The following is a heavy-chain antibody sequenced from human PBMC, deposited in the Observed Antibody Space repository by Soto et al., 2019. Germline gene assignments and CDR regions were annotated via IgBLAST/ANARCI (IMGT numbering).Heavy chain of an antibody. J-gene: IGHJ1*01. CDR1: GGSISSGGYY. Sequence: SETLSLTCTVSGGSISSGGYYWSWIRQPPGKGLEWIGYIYYSGSTYYNPSLKSRVTISVDTSKSQFSLKLSSVTAADTAVYYCARGYCGGDCFEYFQHWGQGTLVTVSS. D-gene: IGHD2-21*02. CDR2: IYYSGST. CDR3: ARGYCGGDCFEYFQH. V-gene: IGHV4-30-4*01.